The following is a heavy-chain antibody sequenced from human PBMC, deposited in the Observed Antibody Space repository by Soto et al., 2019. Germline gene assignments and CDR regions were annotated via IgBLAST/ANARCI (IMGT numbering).Heavy chain of an antibody. Sequence: GGSLRLSCAASGFTFTRYSMNWVRRAPGKGLEWVSSISSTTNYIYYGDSMKGRFTISRDNAKNPLYLEMNSLRAEDTAVYYCARESEDLTSNFDYWGQGTLVTVSS. CDR3: ARESEDLTSNFDY. J-gene: IGHJ4*02. CDR2: ISSTTNYI. CDR1: GFTFTRYS. V-gene: IGHV3-21*06.